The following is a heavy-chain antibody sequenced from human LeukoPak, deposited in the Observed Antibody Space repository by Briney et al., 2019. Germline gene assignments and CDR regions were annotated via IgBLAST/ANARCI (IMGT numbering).Heavy chain of an antibody. J-gene: IGHJ4*02. D-gene: IGHD6-19*01. CDR1: GGTFSSYA. V-gene: IGHV1-69*04. Sequence: SVKVSCKASGGTFSSYAISWVRQAPGQGLEWRGRIIPILGIANYAQKFQGRVTIPADKSTSPAYMELSSLRSEDTAVYYCARGRVRIAVAGTWFDYWGQGTLVPVSS. CDR3: ARGRVRIAVAGTWFDY. CDR2: IIPILGIA.